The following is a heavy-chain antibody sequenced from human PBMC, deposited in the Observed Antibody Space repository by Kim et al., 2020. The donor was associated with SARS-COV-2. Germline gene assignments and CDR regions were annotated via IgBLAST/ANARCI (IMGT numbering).Heavy chain of an antibody. CDR3: ARNFDWSHDF. Sequence: GGSLRLSCAVSGFTFSSYWMSWVRQAPGKGLEWVANIKEDGSEKYYVDSVKGRFTISRDNAKNSLYLQMNSLRAEDTAVYYCARNFDWSHDFWGQGTLVT. D-gene: IGHD3-9*01. J-gene: IGHJ4*02. V-gene: IGHV3-7*03. CDR1: GFTFSSYW. CDR2: IKEDGSEK.